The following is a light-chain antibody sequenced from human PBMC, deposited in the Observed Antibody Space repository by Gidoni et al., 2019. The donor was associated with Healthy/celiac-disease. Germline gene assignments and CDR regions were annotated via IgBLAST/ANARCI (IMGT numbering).Light chain of an antibody. V-gene: IGKV4-1*01. J-gene: IGKJ2*03. CDR3: QQYYSTPHS. CDR1: QSVLYSSNNKNY. Sequence: DIVMTQSLDPLAVSLGERATINCKSSQSVLYSSNNKNYLAWYQPKPGQPPKLLIYWASTRESGVPDRFSGSGSGTDFTLTISSLQAEDVAVYYCQQYYSTPHSFGQGTKLEIK. CDR2: WAS.